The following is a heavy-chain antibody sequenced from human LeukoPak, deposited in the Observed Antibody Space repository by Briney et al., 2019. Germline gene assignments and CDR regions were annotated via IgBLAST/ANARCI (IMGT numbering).Heavy chain of an antibody. Sequence: GGSLRLSCAASGFTFSNYSMNWVRQAPGKGLEWVSSISSSSRYIYYADSVKGRFTISRDNAKNSLYLQMNSLRAEDTAVYYCARAGIAAPPDYWGQGTLVTVSS. CDR3: ARAGIAAPPDY. CDR2: ISSSSRYI. V-gene: IGHV3-21*01. J-gene: IGHJ4*02. CDR1: GFTFSNYS. D-gene: IGHD6-6*01.